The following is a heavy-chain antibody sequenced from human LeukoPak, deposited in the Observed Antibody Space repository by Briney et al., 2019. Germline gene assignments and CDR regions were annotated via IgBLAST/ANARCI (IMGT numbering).Heavy chain of an antibody. CDR1: GYTFTSYG. J-gene: IGHJ6*03. CDR2: ISAYNGNT. CDR3: AILPPGYYYYMDV. V-gene: IGHV1-18*01. Sequence: GGSVKVSCKASGYTFTSYGISWVRQAPGQGLEWMGWISAYNGNTNYAQKLQGRVTMPTDTSTSTAYMELRSLRSDDTAVYYCAILPPGYYYYMDVWGKGTTVTVSS.